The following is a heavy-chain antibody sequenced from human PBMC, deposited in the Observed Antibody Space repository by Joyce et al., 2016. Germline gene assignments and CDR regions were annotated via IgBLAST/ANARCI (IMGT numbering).Heavy chain of an antibody. CDR2: ISYDGSNR. V-gene: IGHV3-30*03. CDR3: ARNSETSSITIFGVGD. CDR1: GFPLRSFG. J-gene: IGHJ4*02. D-gene: IGHD3-3*01. Sequence: QVQLVESGGGVVQPGRSLRLSCAAFGFPLRSFGVHWVRQAPGKGWECVAYISYDGSNRYYAESVKGRFTISREKSKNTVYLQMNSLRAEDTVLYYCARNSETSSITIFGVGDLGQGTLVTVSS.